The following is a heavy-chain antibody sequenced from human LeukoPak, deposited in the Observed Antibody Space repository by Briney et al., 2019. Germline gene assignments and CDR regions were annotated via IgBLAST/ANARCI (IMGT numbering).Heavy chain of an antibody. CDR3: ARGQLVPYYYYYMDV. CDR1: GYTFTSYD. CDR2: MNPNSGNT. Sequence: ASVKVSCKASGYTFTSYDINWVRQATGQGLEWMGWMNPNSGNTGYAQEFQGRVTITRNTSISTAYMELSSLRSEDTAVYYCARGQLVPYYYYYMDVWGKGTTVTVSS. J-gene: IGHJ6*03. V-gene: IGHV1-8*03. D-gene: IGHD6-6*01.